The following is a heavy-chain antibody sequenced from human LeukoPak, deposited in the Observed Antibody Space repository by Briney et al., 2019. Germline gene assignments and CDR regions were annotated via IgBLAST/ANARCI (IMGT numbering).Heavy chain of an antibody. CDR1: GFTFSSYS. CDR3: ARDAPLGGFDY. V-gene: IGHV3-21*01. J-gene: IGHJ4*02. D-gene: IGHD3-10*01. CDR2: ISSSSSYI. Sequence: GGSLRLSCAASGFTFSSYSMNWVRQAPGKGLEWVSSISSSSSYIYYADSVKGRFTISRDNVKNSLYLQMNSLRAEDTAVYYCARDAPLGGFDYWGQGTLVTVSS.